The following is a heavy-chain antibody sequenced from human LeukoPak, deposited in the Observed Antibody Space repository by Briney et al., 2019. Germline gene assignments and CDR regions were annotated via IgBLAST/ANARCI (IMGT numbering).Heavy chain of an antibody. CDR3: ARDAGKGSMVRRGNDAFDI. V-gene: IGHV1-69*04. D-gene: IGHD3-10*01. CDR1: GGTFSSYA. J-gene: IGHJ3*02. Sequence: ASLKVSCKASGGTFSSYAISWGREAPGQGLGWMGRIIPILGIANYAQKCQGTVTIPADNSTSTVYMALSSLRSEDTAVYSCARDAGKGSMVRRGNDAFDIWGQGTMVTVSS. CDR2: IIPILGIA.